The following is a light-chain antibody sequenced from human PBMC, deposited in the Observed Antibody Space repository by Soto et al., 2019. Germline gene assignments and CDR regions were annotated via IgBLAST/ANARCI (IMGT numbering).Light chain of an antibody. CDR3: QQYHIYPLT. V-gene: IGKV1-5*01. CDR1: QSIITW. Sequence: DIQMTQSPSTLPASVGVRVTITCRASQSIITWLAWFQQAPGKAPKILISDASSLKSGVPSRFSGSGSGTEFTLTISSLQPDDFATYYCQQYHIYPLTFGGGTKVEI. J-gene: IGKJ4*01. CDR2: DAS.